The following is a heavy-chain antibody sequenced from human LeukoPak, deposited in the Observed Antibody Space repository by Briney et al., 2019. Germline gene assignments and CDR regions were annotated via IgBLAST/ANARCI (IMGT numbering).Heavy chain of an antibody. V-gene: IGHV4-4*07. CDR1: GGSISNYY. D-gene: IGHD6-19*01. J-gene: IGHJ4*02. CDR3: PREPVP. Sequence: PSETLSLTCTVSGGSISNYYWSWIRQPAGKGLEWIGRIYAGGTASYNPSLKSRVTMSADMSKNQLSLKLTSVTAADTAVYYCPREPVPWGQGTLLTVPS. CDR2: IYAGGTA.